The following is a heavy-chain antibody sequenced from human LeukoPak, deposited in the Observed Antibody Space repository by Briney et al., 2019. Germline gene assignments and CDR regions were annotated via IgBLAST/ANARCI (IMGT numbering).Heavy chain of an antibody. J-gene: IGHJ6*03. CDR2: IYYSGST. CDR1: GGSISSYY. CDR3: AIRMVGDGYNSDYYYYMDV. V-gene: IGHV4-39*01. D-gene: IGHD5-24*01. Sequence: SETLSLTCTVSGGSISSYYWGWIRQPPGKGLEWIGSIYYSGSTYYNPSLKSRVTISVDTSKNQFSLKLSSVTAADTAVYYCAIRMVGDGYNSDYYYYMDVWGKGTTVTISS.